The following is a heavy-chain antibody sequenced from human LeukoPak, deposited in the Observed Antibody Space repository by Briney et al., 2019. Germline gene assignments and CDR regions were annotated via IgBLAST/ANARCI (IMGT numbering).Heavy chain of an antibody. V-gene: IGHV3-23*01. CDR3: ARDRIAVAGTHWFDP. J-gene: IGHJ5*02. CDR2: ISGSGGST. Sequence: GGSLRLSCAASGFTFSSYAMNWVRQAPGKGLEWVSAISGSGGSTYYADSVKGRFTISRDNSKNTLYLQMNSLRAEDTAVYYCARDRIAVAGTHWFDPWGQGTLVTVSS. CDR1: GFTFSSYA. D-gene: IGHD6-19*01.